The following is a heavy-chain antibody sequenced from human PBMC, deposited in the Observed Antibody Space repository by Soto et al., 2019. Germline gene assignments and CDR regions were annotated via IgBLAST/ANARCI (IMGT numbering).Heavy chain of an antibody. CDR2: INPNSGGT. D-gene: IGHD3-22*01. V-gene: IGHV1-2*04. CDR3: ERGGYVDGDYDGMDV. CDR1: GYTFTGYY. Sequence: QVQLVQSGAEVKKPGASVKVSCKASGYTFTGYYMHWVRQAPGQGLEWMGWINPNSGGTNYAQKFQGWVTMTRDTSISTAYMELSRLRSDDTAVYYCERGGYVDGDYDGMDVWGQGTTVTVSS. J-gene: IGHJ6*02.